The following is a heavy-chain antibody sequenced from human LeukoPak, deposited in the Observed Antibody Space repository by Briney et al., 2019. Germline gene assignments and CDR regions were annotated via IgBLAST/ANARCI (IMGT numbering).Heavy chain of an antibody. D-gene: IGHD3-10*01. V-gene: IGHV4-34*01. CDR3: ARAPAGVTMVRGVIDY. CDR2: INHSGST. CDR1: GGSFSGYY. Sequence: SETLSLTCAVYGGSFSGYYWSWLRQPPGKGLEWLGEINHSGSTNYNPSLKSRATISVDTSKNQFSLKLSSVTAADTAVYYCARAPAGVTMVRGVIDYWGQGTLVTVSS. J-gene: IGHJ4*02.